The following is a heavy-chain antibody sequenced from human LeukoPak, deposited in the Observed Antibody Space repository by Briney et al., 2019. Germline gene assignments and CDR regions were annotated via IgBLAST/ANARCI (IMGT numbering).Heavy chain of an antibody. CDR3: GAGARAPDY. CDR2: IRYNGSDK. Sequence: PGGSLRLSCAASGFTFSSYGMHWVRQAPGKGLEWVAFIRYNGSDKYYADSVKGRFTISRDNYKNTLYLQMNSLRGEDTAVYYCGAGARAPDYWGQGTLVTVSS. CDR1: GFTFSSYG. J-gene: IGHJ4*02. V-gene: IGHV3-30*02. D-gene: IGHD1-26*01.